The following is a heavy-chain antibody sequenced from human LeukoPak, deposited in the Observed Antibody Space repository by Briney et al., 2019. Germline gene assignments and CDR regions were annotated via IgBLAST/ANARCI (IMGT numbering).Heavy chain of an antibody. J-gene: IGHJ4*02. CDR2: ISSSSSII. CDR3: AKGGVYYDSSGYSHGGFDY. Sequence: GGSLRLSCAASGFPFSNFSMNWVRQAPGKGLEWVSYISSSSSIIYYADPVKGRFTISRDNAKNSLYLQMNSLRAEDTALYYCAKGGVYYDSSGYSHGGFDYWGQGTLVTVSS. CDR1: GFPFSNFS. D-gene: IGHD3-22*01. V-gene: IGHV3-48*01.